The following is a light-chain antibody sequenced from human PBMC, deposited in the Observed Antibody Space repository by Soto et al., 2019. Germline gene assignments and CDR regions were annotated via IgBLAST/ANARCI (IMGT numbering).Light chain of an antibody. CDR1: SRDVGIYNY. J-gene: IGLJ2*01. CDR3: CSYAGNYTLL. CDR2: DVT. V-gene: IGLV2-11*01. Sequence: QSALTQPRSVSGSPGQSVTVSCTGTSRDVGIYNYVSWHQQRPGTAPKVMIYDVTKRPSGVPDRFSGSKSANTASLTISGLQADDEADYYCCSYAGNYTLLFGGGTKVTVL.